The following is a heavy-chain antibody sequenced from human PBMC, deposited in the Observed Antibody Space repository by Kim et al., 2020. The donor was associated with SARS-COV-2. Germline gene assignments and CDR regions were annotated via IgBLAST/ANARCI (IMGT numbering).Heavy chain of an antibody. D-gene: IGHD3-9*01. Sequence: SETLSLTCAVYGGSFSNHCWSWIRQPPGKGLEWIGEINHSGTTNYNPSLKSRVTISIDTSKNQFSLKLISVTAADMAIYYCVREGLTVTSGRSSYAFDIWGQGTMVTVSS. V-gene: IGHV4-34*01. CDR1: GGSFSNHC. CDR3: VREGLTVTSGRSSYAFDI. CDR2: INHSGTT. J-gene: IGHJ3*02.